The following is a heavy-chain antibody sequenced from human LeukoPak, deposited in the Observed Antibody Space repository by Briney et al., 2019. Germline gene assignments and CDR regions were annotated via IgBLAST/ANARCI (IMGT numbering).Heavy chain of an antibody. Sequence: GGSLRLSCAASGFSFSDYYMSWIRQAPGKGLEWVSYISSSGSTIYYADSVKGRFTISRDNSKNTLYLQMNSLRAEDTAVYYCAKEGIAAASEAFDIWGQGTMVTVSS. D-gene: IGHD6-13*01. CDR3: AKEGIAAASEAFDI. CDR2: ISSSGSTI. V-gene: IGHV3-11*01. J-gene: IGHJ3*02. CDR1: GFSFSDYY.